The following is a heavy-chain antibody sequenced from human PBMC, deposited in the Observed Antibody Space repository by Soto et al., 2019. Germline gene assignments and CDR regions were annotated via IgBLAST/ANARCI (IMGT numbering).Heavy chain of an antibody. D-gene: IGHD3-3*01. CDR1: GFTFSRYW. J-gene: IGHJ4*02. V-gene: IGHV3-7*01. Sequence: EVQLVESGGGLVQPGGSLRLSCAVSGFTFSRYWMSWVRQAPGKGLEWVANIKEAGSEKYYLDSVKGRFTISRDNAKNSLYLQMSSLRDEDTAVYYCASWIRVSEVAPGYWGQGTLVTVSS. CDR2: IKEAGSEK. CDR3: ASWIRVSEVAPGY.